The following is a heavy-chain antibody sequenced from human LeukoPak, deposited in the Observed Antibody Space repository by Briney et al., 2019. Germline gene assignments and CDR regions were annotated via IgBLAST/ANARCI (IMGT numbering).Heavy chain of an antibody. CDR1: GGSISSYY. V-gene: IGHV4-4*07. CDR2: IYTSGST. D-gene: IGHD2-2*01. CDR3: ARDGPRLGYQLPRDYYYYYMDV. Sequence: SETLSLTCTVSGGSISSYYWSWIRQPAGKGLEWIGRIYTSGSTNYNPSLKSRVTMSVDTSKNQFSLKLSSVTAADTAVYYCARDGPRLGYQLPRDYYYYYMDVWGKGTTVTVSS. J-gene: IGHJ6*03.